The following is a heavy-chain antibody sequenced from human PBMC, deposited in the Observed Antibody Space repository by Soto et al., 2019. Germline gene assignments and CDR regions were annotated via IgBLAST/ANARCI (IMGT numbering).Heavy chain of an antibody. V-gene: IGHV4-30-2*06. CDR3: HRGGGYDYFDY. D-gene: IGHD5-12*01. CDR2: ISHLEST. J-gene: IGHJ4*02. Sequence: SETLSLTCTVSGASISYGGFSWSWIRQSPGKGLEWIGYISHLESTYFHPSFKSRLTMSIDRTRNQFSLKLSSVTAADMAVYYCHRGGGYDYFDYWGKVVLVT. CDR1: GASISYGGFS.